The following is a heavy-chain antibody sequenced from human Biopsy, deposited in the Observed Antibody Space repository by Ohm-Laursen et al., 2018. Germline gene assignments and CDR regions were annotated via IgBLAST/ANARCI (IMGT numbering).Heavy chain of an antibody. D-gene: IGHD5/OR15-5a*01. V-gene: IGHV1-18*01. CDR2: ISGQRNKT. CDR1: GYTFRSYG. Sequence: GSSVKVSCKASGYTFRSYGISWVRQAPGQGLEWLGWISGQRNKTRYGQKVQGRAMMTKDTSTTTAHLELRSLRSDDTAVYYCARHSPPGLEVSWNDVFDIWGQGTVVTVS. J-gene: IGHJ3*02. CDR3: ARHSPPGLEVSWNDVFDI.